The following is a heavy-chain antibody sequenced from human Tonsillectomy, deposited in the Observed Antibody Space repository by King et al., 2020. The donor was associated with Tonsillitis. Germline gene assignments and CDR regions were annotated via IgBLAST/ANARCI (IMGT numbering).Heavy chain of an antibody. J-gene: IGHJ6*02. CDR1: GYTFTSRD. CDR2: MNPNSGNT. Sequence: QLVQSGAEVKKPGASVKVSCKASGYTFTSRDINWVRQATGQGLEWMGWMNPNSGNTGYAQKFQGRVTMTRNTSIRTAYMELSSLRSEDTAVYYCARTGEWDYYDSCGSSYYYYGMDLWGQGTTVTVSS. CDR3: ARTGEWDYYDSCGSSYYYYGMDL. D-gene: IGHD3-22*01. V-gene: IGHV1-8*02.